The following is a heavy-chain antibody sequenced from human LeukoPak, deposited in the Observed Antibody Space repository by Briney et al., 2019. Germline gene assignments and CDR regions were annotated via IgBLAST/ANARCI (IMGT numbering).Heavy chain of an antibody. D-gene: IGHD3-9*01. J-gene: IGHJ4*02. Sequence: GESLKISCKGSGYSFTSYWISWVRQMPGKGLEWMGRIDPSDSYTNYSPSSQGHVTISADKSISTAYLQWSSLKASDTAMYYCARRYYDILTGYYYFDYWGQGTLVTVSS. V-gene: IGHV5-10-1*01. CDR2: IDPSDSYT. CDR3: ARRYYDILTGYYYFDY. CDR1: GYSFTSYW.